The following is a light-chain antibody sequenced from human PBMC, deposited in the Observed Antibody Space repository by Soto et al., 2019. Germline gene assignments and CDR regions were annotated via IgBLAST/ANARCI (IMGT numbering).Light chain of an antibody. CDR1: RSDIGDSNF. Sequence: QSELAQPASVSGSPGQSVTISCTGPRSDIGDSNFISWYQHSPGKAPRLLIYQVNNRPSGVSGRFSGSKAGNTASLTISGLLDDDEADYFCASFRSGTILVFGSGTKVTVL. CDR2: QVN. J-gene: IGLJ1*01. CDR3: ASFRSGTILV. V-gene: IGLV2-14*01.